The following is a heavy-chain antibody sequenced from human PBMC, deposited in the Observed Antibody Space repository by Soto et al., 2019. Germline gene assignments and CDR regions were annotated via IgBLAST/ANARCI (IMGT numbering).Heavy chain of an antibody. CDR3: AREVTAIRWHRPASFDY. CDR1: GGSISSYY. V-gene: IGHV4-59*12. J-gene: IGHJ4*02. CDR2: IYYSGST. D-gene: IGHD2-21*02. Sequence: SETLSLTCTVSGGSISSYYLSWIRQPPGKGLEWIGYIYYSGSTNYNPSLKSRVTISVDTSKNQFSLKLSSVTAADTAVYYCAREVTAIRWHRPASFDYWGQGTLVTVSS.